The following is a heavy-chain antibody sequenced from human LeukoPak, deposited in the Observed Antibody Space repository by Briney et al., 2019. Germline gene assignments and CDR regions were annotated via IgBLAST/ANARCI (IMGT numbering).Heavy chain of an antibody. V-gene: IGHV1-2*02. Sequence: AASVTLSCTASGYTFTGYYMHWVRQAPGQGLEWMGWINPNSGGTNYAQKFQGRVTMTRDTSISTAYMELSRLRSDDTAVYYCASHRVPAGRDQLLGYQSIWFDPWGQGTLVTVSS. J-gene: IGHJ5*02. CDR3: ASHRVPAGRDQLLGYQSIWFDP. D-gene: IGHD2-2*01. CDR2: INPNSGGT. CDR1: GYTFTGYY.